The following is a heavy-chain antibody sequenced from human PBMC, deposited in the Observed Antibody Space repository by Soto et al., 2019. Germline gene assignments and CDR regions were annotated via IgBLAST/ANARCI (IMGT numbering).Heavy chain of an antibody. CDR1: GGPLISYA. D-gene: IGHD6-19*01. Sequence: GXPGKVASKASGGPLISYAIIWVRQAPGQGLEGMGGIIPIFGTANYAQKFQGRVTITADESTSTAYMELSSLRSEDTAVYYCASGSSGGPGWYGITPYYYYYGMDVCGQRTTVTVSS. V-gene: IGHV1-69*01. J-gene: IGHJ6*02. CDR3: ASGSSGGPGWYGITPYYYYYGMDV. CDR2: IIPIFGTA.